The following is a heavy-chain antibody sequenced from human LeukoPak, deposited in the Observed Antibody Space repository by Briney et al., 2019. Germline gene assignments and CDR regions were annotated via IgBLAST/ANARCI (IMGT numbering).Heavy chain of an antibody. CDR2: IYYSGST. CDR1: SGSISSYY. D-gene: IGHD5-18*01. J-gene: IGHJ6*03. Sequence: SETLSLTCTVSSGSISSYYGSWIRQPPGKGLEWSGYIYYSGSTNYNPSLKSRVTISVDTSKNQFSLKLTSVTAADTAVYYCARATEGGYTYGYFYYYYMDVWGKGTTVTISS. V-gene: IGHV4-59*01. CDR3: ARATEGGYTYGYFYYYYMDV.